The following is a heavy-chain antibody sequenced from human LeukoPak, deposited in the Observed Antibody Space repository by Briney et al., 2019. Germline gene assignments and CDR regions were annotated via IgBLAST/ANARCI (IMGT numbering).Heavy chain of an antibody. Sequence: GRSLRLSCAASGFTFDDYAMHWDRQAPGKGLEWVSGISWNSGSIGYADSVKGRFTISRDNAKNSLYLQMNSLRPEDTAVYYCARAFDAASWFDPWGQGTLVTVSS. CDR2: ISWNSGSI. CDR3: ARAFDAASWFDP. CDR1: GFTFDDYA. D-gene: IGHD5-18*01. J-gene: IGHJ5*02. V-gene: IGHV3-9*01.